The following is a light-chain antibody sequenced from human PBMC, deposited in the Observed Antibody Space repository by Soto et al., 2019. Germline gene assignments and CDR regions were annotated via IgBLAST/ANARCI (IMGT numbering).Light chain of an antibody. J-gene: IGKJ2*01. CDR2: DAS. CDR3: QQYSSVSPFT. Sequence: DIQMTQSPSTLSAFVGDSVTITCRASQSISSWLAWYQQKPGKAPKLLIYDASNLEGGVPSTFSGSGSGTEFSLTISSLQPDDAATYYCQQYSSVSPFTFGQGTKLEIK. CDR1: QSISSW. V-gene: IGKV1-5*01.